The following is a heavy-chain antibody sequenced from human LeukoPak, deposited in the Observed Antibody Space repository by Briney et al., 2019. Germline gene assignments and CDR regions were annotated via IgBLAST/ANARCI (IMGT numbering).Heavy chain of an antibody. CDR1: GFTFSSYS. V-gene: IGHV3-21*01. D-gene: IGHD5-18*01. J-gene: IGHJ4*02. CDR2: ISSSSSYI. CDR3: AREEGYSYGQHLY. Sequence: GGSLRLSCAASGFTFSSYSMNWVRQAPGKGLEWVSSISSSSSYIYYADSVKGRFTISRDNAKNSLYLQMNSLRAEDTAVYYCAREEGYSYGQHLYWGQGTLVTVSS.